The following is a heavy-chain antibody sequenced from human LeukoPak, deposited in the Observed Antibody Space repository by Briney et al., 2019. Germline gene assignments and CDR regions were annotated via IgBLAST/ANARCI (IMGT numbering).Heavy chain of an antibody. J-gene: IGHJ4*02. CDR2: ISSSSSSI. CDR3: ARDWGSLAVDY. V-gene: IGHV3-48*01. CDR1: GFIFSTYS. D-gene: IGHD3-16*01. Sequence: GGSLRLSCAASGFIFSTYSMNWVRQAPGKGLEWVSYISSSSSSIFYADSVKGRFTISRDNARNSLYLQMSSLRAEDTAVYYCARDWGSLAVDYWGQGTLVTVSS.